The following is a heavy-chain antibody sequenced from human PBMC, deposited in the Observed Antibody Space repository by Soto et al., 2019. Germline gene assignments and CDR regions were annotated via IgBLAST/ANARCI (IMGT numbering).Heavy chain of an antibody. J-gene: IGHJ3*02. CDR1: GYKFTTYW. V-gene: IGHV5-51*01. CDR3: KRHMKSTMTTYGFDI. D-gene: IGHD4-17*01. Sequence: PGESLKISCKGSGYKFTTYWIGWVRQTPGKGLEWMGIFYPGDSDSRYSPSFRGQVTFSVDKSVSTAYLQWSSLKASDTAIYYCKRHMKSTMTTYGFDIWGQGTKVTVSS. CDR2: FYPGDSDS.